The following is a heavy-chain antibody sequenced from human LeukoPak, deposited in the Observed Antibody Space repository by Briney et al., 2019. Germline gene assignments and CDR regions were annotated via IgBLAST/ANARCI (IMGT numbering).Heavy chain of an antibody. J-gene: IGHJ6*02. D-gene: IGHD1-20*01. V-gene: IGHV3-20*04. CDR2: INWNGGST. Sequence: GGSLRLSCEASGFTFENYVMSWVRQAPGKGLEWVSTINWNGGSTGYADSVKGRFTISRDNVKNSLFLQMNSLRAEDTAFYYCAREDYNWNDYYYYGMDVWGQGTTVTVSS. CDR3: AREDYNWNDYYYYGMDV. CDR1: GFTFENYV.